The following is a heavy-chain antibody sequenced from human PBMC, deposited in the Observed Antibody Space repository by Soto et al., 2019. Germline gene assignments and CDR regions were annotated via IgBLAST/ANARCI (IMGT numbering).Heavy chain of an antibody. J-gene: IGHJ6*02. Sequence: GESLKISCKGSGYSFTSYWIVWVRQMPGKGLEWMGTIYPGDSDTRYSPSFQGQVTISADKSISTAYLQWNSLKASDTAMHFCARNKGCCSRTSSYGMDVWGQGATVTVSS. D-gene: IGHD2-15*01. CDR2: IYPGDSDT. CDR1: GYSFTSYW. CDR3: ARNKGCCSRTSSYGMDV. V-gene: IGHV5-51*01.